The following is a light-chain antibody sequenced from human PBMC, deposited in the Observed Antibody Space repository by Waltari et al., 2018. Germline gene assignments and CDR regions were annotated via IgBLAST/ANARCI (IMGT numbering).Light chain of an antibody. CDR2: EDS. J-gene: IGLJ2*01. Sequence: SYELTQPPSVSVSPGQTARITCSGDALPKKYAYWFQQKPGQSPVLIIYEDSKRPSGIPERFSGSNSGTVATLTISGAQVQDEADYYCYSSDSSGNRVFGGGTRLTVL. CDR3: YSSDSSGNRV. V-gene: IGLV3-10*01. CDR1: ALPKKY.